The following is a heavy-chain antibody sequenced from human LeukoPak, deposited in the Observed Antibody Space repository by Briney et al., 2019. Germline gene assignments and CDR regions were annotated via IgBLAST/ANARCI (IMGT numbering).Heavy chain of an antibody. CDR1: GFTFSSST. CDR3: VRIPNSANFPNWFDP. CDR2: ISSSSNYI. Sequence: GGSLRLSCAASGFTFSSSTMNWVRQAPGKGLEWVSSISSSSNYIYYADSVKGRFTISRDNANNSLYLQMNSLRADDTAVYYCVRIPNSANFPNWFDPWGQGTLVTVSS. V-gene: IGHV3-21*01. D-gene: IGHD4/OR15-4a*01. J-gene: IGHJ5*02.